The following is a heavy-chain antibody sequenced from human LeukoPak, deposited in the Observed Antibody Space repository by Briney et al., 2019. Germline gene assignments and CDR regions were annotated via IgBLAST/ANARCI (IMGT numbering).Heavy chain of an antibody. Sequence: KPSETLSLTCAVYGGSFSGYYWSWIRQPPGKGLEWIGEINHSGSTNYNPSLKSRATISVDTSKNQFSLKLSSVTAADTAVYYCARVGFWSGYSSGYWGQGTLVTVSS. D-gene: IGHD3-3*01. V-gene: IGHV4-34*01. CDR1: GGSFSGYY. J-gene: IGHJ4*02. CDR3: ARVGFWSGYSSGY. CDR2: INHSGST.